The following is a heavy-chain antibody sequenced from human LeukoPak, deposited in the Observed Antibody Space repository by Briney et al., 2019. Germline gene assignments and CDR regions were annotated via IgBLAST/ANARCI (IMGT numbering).Heavy chain of an antibody. J-gene: IGHJ4*02. CDR1: NGSINSYY. V-gene: IGHV4-59*01. CDR2: IYYTGNT. Sequence: SETLSLTCKVSNGSINSYYWSWIRQPPGKGLEWIGYIYYTGNTNYNPSLKSRVTISVDTSKNQFSLNLESVTAADTAVYYCARVQTSSGWYRADYWGQGTLVTVSS. D-gene: IGHD6-19*01. CDR3: ARVQTSSGWYRADY.